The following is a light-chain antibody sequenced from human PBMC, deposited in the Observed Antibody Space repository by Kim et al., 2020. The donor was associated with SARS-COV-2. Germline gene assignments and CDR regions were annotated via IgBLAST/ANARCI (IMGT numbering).Light chain of an antibody. CDR2: QDS. CDR1: KLGDKY. CDR3: QASDSSTAHYV. Sequence: SYELTQPPSVSVSPGQTASITCSEDKLGDKYACWYQQKPGQSPVLVIYQDSKRPSGIPERFSGSNSGNTATLTISGTQATDEADYYCQASDSSTAHYVFG. V-gene: IGLV3-1*01. J-gene: IGLJ1*01.